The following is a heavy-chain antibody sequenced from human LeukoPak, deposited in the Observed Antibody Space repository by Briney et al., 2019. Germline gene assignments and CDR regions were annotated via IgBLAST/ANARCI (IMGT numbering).Heavy chain of an antibody. Sequence: GSLRLSCAASGFTVSRDYMSWVRQAPGKGLEWVSIIYNSGGTYYADSVKDRFTISRDNSNNMLYLQMNSLRAEDTAVYYCARDQSSWYLGYWGQGTLVTVSS. CDR1: GFTVSRDY. J-gene: IGHJ4*02. CDR3: ARDQSSWYLGY. V-gene: IGHV3-66*01. D-gene: IGHD6-13*01. CDR2: IYNSGGT.